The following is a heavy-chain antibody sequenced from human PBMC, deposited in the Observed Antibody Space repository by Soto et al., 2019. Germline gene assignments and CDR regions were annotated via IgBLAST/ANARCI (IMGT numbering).Heavy chain of an antibody. CDR2: ISYDGSNK. CDR1: GFTFSSYA. V-gene: IGHV3-30-3*01. CDR3: ARDPVAWISSASWFDP. J-gene: IGHJ5*02. D-gene: IGHD5-12*01. Sequence: GGSLRLSCAASGFTFSSYAMHWVRQAPGKGLEWVAVISYDGSNKYYADSVKGRFTISRDDSKNTLYLQMNSLRAEDTAVYYCARDPVAWISSASWFDPWGQGTLVTVSS.